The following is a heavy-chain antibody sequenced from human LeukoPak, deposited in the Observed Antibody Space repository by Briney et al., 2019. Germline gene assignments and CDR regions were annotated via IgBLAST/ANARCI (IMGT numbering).Heavy chain of an antibody. V-gene: IGHV4-30-4*01. J-gene: IGHJ4*02. CDR1: GGSISSGDYY. D-gene: IGHD3-16*01. CDR3: ARGLSPRGGLYYFDY. CDR2: IYYSGST. Sequence: SSQTLSLTCTVSGGSISSGDYYWSWIRQPPGKGLEWIGYIYYSGSTNYNPSLKSRVTISVDTSKNQFSLKLSSVTAADTAVYYCARGLSPRGGLYYFDYWGQGTLVTVSS.